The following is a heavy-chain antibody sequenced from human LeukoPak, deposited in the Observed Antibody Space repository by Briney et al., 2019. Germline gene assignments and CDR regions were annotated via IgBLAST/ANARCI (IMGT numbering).Heavy chain of an antibody. CDR2: ISYDGSNK. D-gene: IGHD6-19*01. Sequence: PGGSLRLACAPSVFIFSSYAMHWVRQTPGKGLEWVAVISYDGSNKYYADSVKGRFTISRDNSKNTLSLQMNSLRSEDTAVYYCARGPESSGWSHVFDIWGQGTMVTVSS. CDR3: ARGPESSGWSHVFDI. CDR1: VFIFSSYA. J-gene: IGHJ3*02. V-gene: IGHV3-30*04.